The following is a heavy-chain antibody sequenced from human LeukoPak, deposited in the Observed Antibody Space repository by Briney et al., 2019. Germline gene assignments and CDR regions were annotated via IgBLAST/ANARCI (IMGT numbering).Heavy chain of an antibody. CDR2: IYTSGST. D-gene: IGHD5-18*01. V-gene: IGHV4-4*09. Sequence: SETLSLTCTVSGGSISSYYWSWIRQPPGKGLEWIGYIYTSGSTNYNPSLKSRVTISVDTSKNQFSLKLSSVTVADTAVYYCAREDTAMVIRVRSGMDVWGQGTTVTVSS. CDR3: AREDTAMVIRVRSGMDV. J-gene: IGHJ6*02. CDR1: GGSISSYY.